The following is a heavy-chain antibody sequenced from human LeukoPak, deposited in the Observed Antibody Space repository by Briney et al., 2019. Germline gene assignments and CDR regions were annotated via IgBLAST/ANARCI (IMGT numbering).Heavy chain of an antibody. D-gene: IGHD3-3*01. CDR3: ARATDEWLVDY. CDR1: GGSFSGYY. J-gene: IGHJ4*02. Sequence: SETLSLTCAVYGGSFSGYYWSWIRQPPGKGLEWIGEINHSGSTSYNPSLKSRVTISVDTSKNQFSLKLSSVTAADTAVYYCARATDEWLVDYWGQGTLVTVSS. V-gene: IGHV4-34*01. CDR2: INHSGST.